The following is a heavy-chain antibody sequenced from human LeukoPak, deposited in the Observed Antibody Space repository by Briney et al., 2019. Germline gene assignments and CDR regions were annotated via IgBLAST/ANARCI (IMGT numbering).Heavy chain of an antibody. CDR3: ARENGGWLNSFDY. J-gene: IGHJ4*02. CDR1: GGTFSSNA. D-gene: IGHD3-10*01. CDR2: IIPIFGTA. Sequence: GASVKVSCKASGGTFSSNAISWVRQAPGQGLEWMGGIIPIFGTANYAQKFQGRVTITADKSTSTAYMELSSLRSEDTAVYYCARENGGWLNSFDYWGQGTLVTVSS. V-gene: IGHV1-69*06.